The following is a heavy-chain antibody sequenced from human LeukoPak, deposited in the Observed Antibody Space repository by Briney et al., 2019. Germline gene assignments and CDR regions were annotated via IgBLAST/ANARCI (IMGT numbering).Heavy chain of an antibody. CDR1: GFTVSSTY. Sequence: GRSLRLYCAVSGFTVSSTYMSWVRQAPGKGLEWVSAISGSGGSTYYADSVKGRFTISRDNSKNTLYLQMNSLRAEDTAVYYCAKPWAYFDCLLDYWGQGTLVTVSS. CDR2: ISGSGGST. V-gene: IGHV3-23*01. D-gene: IGHD3-9*01. J-gene: IGHJ4*02. CDR3: AKPWAYFDCLLDY.